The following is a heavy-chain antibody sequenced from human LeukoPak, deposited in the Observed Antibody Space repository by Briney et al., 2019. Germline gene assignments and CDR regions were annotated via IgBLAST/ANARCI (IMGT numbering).Heavy chain of an antibody. CDR3: AELGITMIGGV. CDR2: IDSTGDT. V-gene: IGHV3-13*01. D-gene: IGHD3-10*02. J-gene: IGHJ6*04. Sequence: GGSLRLSCAASGFTFSSYDMHWVRQVTGKGLEWVSAIDSTGDTYYPGSVKGRFTISRDNAKNSLYLQMNSLRAGDTAVYYCAELGITMIGGVWGKGTTVTISS. CDR1: GFTFSSYD.